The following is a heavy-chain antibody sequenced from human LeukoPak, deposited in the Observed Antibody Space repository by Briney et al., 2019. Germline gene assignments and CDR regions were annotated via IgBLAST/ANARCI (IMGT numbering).Heavy chain of an antibody. CDR2: IYYSGST. CDR3: ARRYDSTLYYYYYIDV. D-gene: IGHD3-22*01. Sequence: PSETLSLTCGVSGYSIGSGYFWAWIRQPPGKGLEWIGCIYYSGSTNYNPSLKSRVTISVDTSKNQFSLKLSSVTAADTAVSYCARRYDSTLYYYYYIDVWGKGTTVTVSS. CDR1: GYSIGSGYF. J-gene: IGHJ6*03. V-gene: IGHV4-38-2*01.